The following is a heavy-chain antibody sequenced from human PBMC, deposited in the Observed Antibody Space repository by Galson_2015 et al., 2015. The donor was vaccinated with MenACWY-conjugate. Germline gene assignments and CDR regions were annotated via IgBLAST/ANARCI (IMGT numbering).Heavy chain of an antibody. J-gene: IGHJ4*02. CDR3: AKPTTVTPPYYFDY. D-gene: IGHD4-17*01. CDR2: ITGSGGTT. V-gene: IGHV3-23*01. Sequence: SLRLSCAASGFTFSSYSMSWVRQAPGKGLEWVSAITGSGGTTYYADSVKGRFTISRDNSKNTLYLQMNSLRAEDTAVYYCAKPTTVTPPYYFDYWGQGTLVTVSS. CDR1: GFTFSSYS.